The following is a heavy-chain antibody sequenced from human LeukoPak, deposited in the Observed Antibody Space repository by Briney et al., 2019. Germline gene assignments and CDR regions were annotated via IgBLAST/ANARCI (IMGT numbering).Heavy chain of an antibody. D-gene: IGHD1-14*01. Sequence: GGSLRLSCVASGFTFSGSAMQWVRRTPGKGLEWVGRIRSKVNNYATAYSSSVKGRITVSRDDSKNTTYLQMNSLKAEDTAVYYCTLLHNGYWGHGTLVTVSS. V-gene: IGHV3-73*01. CDR1: GFTFSGSA. CDR2: IRSKVNNYAT. J-gene: IGHJ4*01. CDR3: TLLHNGY.